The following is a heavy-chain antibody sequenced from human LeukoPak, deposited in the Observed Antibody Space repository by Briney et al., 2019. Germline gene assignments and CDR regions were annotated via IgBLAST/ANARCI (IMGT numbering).Heavy chain of an antibody. D-gene: IGHD1-7*01. CDR3: ARVRTGTTLRYYYYMDV. CDR2: INHSGST. Sequence: PSETLSLTCAVYGGSFSGYYWSWIRQPPGKGLEWIGEINHSGSTNCNPSLKSRVTISVDTSKNQFSLKLSSVTAADTAVYYCARVRTGTTLRYYYYMDVWGKGTTVTVSS. V-gene: IGHV4-34*01. CDR1: GGSFSGYY. J-gene: IGHJ6*03.